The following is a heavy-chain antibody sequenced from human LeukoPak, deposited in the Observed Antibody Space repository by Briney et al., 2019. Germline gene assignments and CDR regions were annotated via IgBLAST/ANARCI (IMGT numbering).Heavy chain of an antibody. D-gene: IGHD5-12*01. V-gene: IGHV3-48*02. CDR2: ISISSSTI. CDR1: GFSFSSYS. Sequence: GGSLRLSCAASGFSFSSYSMNWVRQAPGKGLEWVSYISISSSTIYYAESVKGRFTISRDNAKNSLCLQMNSLRDEDTAVYYCARVRSGYQFDYWGQGTLVTVSS. CDR3: ARVRSGYQFDY. J-gene: IGHJ4*02.